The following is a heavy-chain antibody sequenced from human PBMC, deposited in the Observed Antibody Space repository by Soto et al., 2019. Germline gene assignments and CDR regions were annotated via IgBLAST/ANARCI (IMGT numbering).Heavy chain of an antibody. V-gene: IGHV3-66*01. CDR1: GLTVSNSY. CDR3: ARDTTVTTLTYFAS. J-gene: IGHJ4*02. D-gene: IGHD4-17*01. Sequence: EVQLVESGGGLVQPGGSLRLSCAASGLTVSNSYMNWVRQAPGEGLEWVSILYSDGTTYYADSVKGRFTISRDNSKNTLYLQMHCLRADDTAVYYCARDTTVTTLTYFASWGQGTLVIVSS. CDR2: LYSDGTT.